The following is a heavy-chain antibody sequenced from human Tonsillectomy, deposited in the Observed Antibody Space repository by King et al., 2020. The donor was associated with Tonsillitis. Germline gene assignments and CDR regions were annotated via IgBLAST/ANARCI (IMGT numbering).Heavy chain of an antibody. CDR3: ARSYYDSSGYLSY. CDR1: GFTFGTYA. D-gene: IGHD3-22*01. Sequence: VQLVESGGGVVQPGRSLRLSCAASGFTFGTYAMHWVRQAPGKGLEWVAVISYDGSNKFYADSVKGRFIISRDNSKNTLYLQMNSLRAEDTAVYYCARSYYDSSGYLSYWGQGTLVTVSS. CDR2: ISYDGSNK. J-gene: IGHJ4*02. V-gene: IGHV3-30*04.